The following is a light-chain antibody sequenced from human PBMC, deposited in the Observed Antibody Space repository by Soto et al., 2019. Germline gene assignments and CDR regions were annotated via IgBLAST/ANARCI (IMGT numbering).Light chain of an antibody. J-gene: IGKJ4*01. V-gene: IGKV3-11*01. CDR2: DAS. Sequence: EIVLPQSPATLSLSPGERATRSCRASQSVSSYLAWYQQKPGQAPRLLIYDASNRATGLPSRFRGSGSGTEFTLTISRLEPEDLAVDYCQHRSNWPLTFGGGTKVEIK. CDR3: QHRSNWPLT. CDR1: QSVSSY.